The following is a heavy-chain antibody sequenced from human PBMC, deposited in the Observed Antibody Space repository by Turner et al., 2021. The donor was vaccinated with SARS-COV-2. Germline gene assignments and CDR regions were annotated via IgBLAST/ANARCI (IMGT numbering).Heavy chain of an antibody. Sequence: QVQLVQSGAEVKKPGSSVTVSCKASGGTFSSYAISWGRQAPGQGLEWMGGIIPILGIANYAQKFKGRVTITADKSTSTAYMELSSLRSEDTAVYYCARDSPYCSSTSCYDVWGQGTTVTVSS. CDR1: GGTFSSYA. V-gene: IGHV1-69*10. CDR3: ARDSPYCSSTSCYDV. D-gene: IGHD2-2*01. J-gene: IGHJ6*02. CDR2: IIPILGIA.